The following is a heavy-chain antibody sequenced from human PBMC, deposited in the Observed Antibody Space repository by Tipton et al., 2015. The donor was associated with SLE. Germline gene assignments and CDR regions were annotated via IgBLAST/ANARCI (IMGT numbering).Heavy chain of an antibody. J-gene: IGHJ6*01. Sequence: LRLSCSVSGASFIISTYYWGWIRQPPGKGREWIGTFYYDGSTYYNPSVKSRITISVDTSKIQFSLKLRSVTAADTAVYYCARGRLVEWLDTYNYYYGIEVWGQGTTVTVSS. CDR2: FYYDGST. CDR1: GASFIISTYY. D-gene: IGHD3-3*01. CDR3: ARGRLVEWLDTYNYYYGIEV. V-gene: IGHV4-39*01.